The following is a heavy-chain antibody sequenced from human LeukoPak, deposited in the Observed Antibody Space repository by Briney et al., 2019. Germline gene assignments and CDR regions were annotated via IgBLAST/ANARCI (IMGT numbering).Heavy chain of an antibody. Sequence: GASVKVSCKTSGYTFADYLIHWVRQAPGQGLEWMGRINANSGVTEYQQKFQGRVTMTRDTSVSTAYVEVNWLISDDTAIYYCARDVSSTPNWEFDYWGQGTLVTVSS. CDR1: GYTFADYL. CDR2: INANSGVT. V-gene: IGHV1-2*06. J-gene: IGHJ4*02. CDR3: ARDVSSTPNWEFDY. D-gene: IGHD1-26*01.